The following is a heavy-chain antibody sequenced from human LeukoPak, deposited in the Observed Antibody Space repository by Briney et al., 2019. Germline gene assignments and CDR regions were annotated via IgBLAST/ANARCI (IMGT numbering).Heavy chain of an antibody. Sequence: PGRSLRLSCAASGFTFSSYAMHWVRQAPGKGLEWVALISYDGSYRYYADSVKGRFTISRDNSKNTLYLQMNSLRAEDTAVYYCARVQWELLYPDYWGQGTLVTVSS. V-gene: IGHV3-30-3*01. CDR2: ISYDGSYR. J-gene: IGHJ4*02. D-gene: IGHD1-26*01. CDR1: GFTFSSYA. CDR3: ARVQWELLYPDY.